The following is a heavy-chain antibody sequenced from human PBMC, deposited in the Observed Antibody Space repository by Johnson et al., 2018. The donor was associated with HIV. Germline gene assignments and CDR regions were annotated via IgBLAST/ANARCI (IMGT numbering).Heavy chain of an antibody. CDR2: I. D-gene: IGHD4-11*01. V-gene: IGHV3-9*01. CDR1: AFPFDDHA. CDR3: AKEGSTVI. J-gene: IGHJ3*01. Sequence: VQLVESGGGLVQPGRSLRLSCAASAFPFDDHALHWVRQSPGKGLQRFSIILKGRFTISRDNSKNTLYLQMNSLGAEDTAVYYCAKEGSTVIWGQGTMVTVSS.